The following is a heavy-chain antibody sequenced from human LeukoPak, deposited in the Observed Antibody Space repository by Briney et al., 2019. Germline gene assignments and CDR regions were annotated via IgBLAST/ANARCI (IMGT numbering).Heavy chain of an antibody. J-gene: IGHJ4*02. CDR2: ISSSGSTL. CDR1: GFTFRSYE. D-gene: IGHD4-23*01. Sequence: GGSLRLSCAASGFTFRSYELNWVRQAPGKGLEWVSYISSSGSTLYYADSVQGRFTISRDNAKNSLYLQMNSLRAEDTAVYYCARPPYGGVDYWGQGTLVTVSS. V-gene: IGHV3-48*03. CDR3: ARPPYGGVDY.